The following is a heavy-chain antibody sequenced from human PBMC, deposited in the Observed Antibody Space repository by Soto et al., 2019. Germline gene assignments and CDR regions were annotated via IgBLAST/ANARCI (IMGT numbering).Heavy chain of an antibody. CDR2: INHSGST. CDR3: VRGVSITMIVVVTLGGWFDP. Sequence: SETLSLTCAVYGGSFSGYYWSWIRQPPGKGLEWIGEINHSGSTNYNPSLKSRVTISVDTSKNQFSLKLSSVTAADTAVYYCVRGVSITMIVVVTLGGWFDPWGQGTLVTVSS. J-gene: IGHJ5*02. V-gene: IGHV4-34*01. D-gene: IGHD3-22*01. CDR1: GGSFSGYY.